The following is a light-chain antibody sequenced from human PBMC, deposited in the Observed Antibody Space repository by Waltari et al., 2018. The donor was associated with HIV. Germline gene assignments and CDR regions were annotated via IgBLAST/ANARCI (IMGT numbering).Light chain of an antibody. CDR2: EGS. CDR3: CSYAGSSPWV. J-gene: IGLJ3*02. CDR1: SSDVGRYNL. V-gene: IGLV2-23*01. Sequence: QSALTQPASVSGSPGQSITISCTGTSSDVGRYNLVSWYQQHPGKAPKLMIYEGSKRPSGVSNRFSGSKSGNTASLTISGLQAEDEADYYCCSYAGSSPWVFGGGTKLTVL.